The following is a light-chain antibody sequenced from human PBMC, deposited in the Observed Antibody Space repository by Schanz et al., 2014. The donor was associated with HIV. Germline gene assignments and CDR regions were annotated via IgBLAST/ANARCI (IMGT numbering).Light chain of an antibody. CDR2: NTY. J-gene: IGLJ3*02. CDR1: TSSIKTNT. Sequence: QSVLTQPPSASGTPGQRVTISCSGSTSSIKTNTVNWFQQLPGTAPKLLIYNTYHRPSGVPDRFSGSKSAYTASLTISGLQPEDEADYYCGSYTSSNTPWMFGGGTKLTVL. CDR3: GSYTSSNTPWM. V-gene: IGLV1-44*01.